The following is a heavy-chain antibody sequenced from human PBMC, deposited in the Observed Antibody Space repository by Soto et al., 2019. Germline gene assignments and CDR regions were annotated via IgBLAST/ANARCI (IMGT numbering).Heavy chain of an antibody. CDR1: GLTCCSYS. V-gene: IGHV3-30-3*01. J-gene: IGHJ6*02. D-gene: IGHD1-26*01. Sequence: WGSLSLSCAASGLTCCSYSMYWVRQAPGKGLEWVAVISYDGSNKYYADSVKGRFTISRDNSKNTLYLQMNSLRAEDTAVYYCARERALEWELLVLSGMDVWGQGITVTVS. CDR2: ISYDGSNK. CDR3: ARERALEWELLVLSGMDV.